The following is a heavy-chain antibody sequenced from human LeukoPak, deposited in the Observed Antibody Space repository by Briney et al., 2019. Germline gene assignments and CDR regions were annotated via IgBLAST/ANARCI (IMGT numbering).Heavy chain of an antibody. J-gene: IGHJ6*02. D-gene: IGHD2-21*01. CDR1: GFTFGDYA. Sequence: PGGSLRLSCTASGFTFGDYAMIWVRQAPGKGLEWVGFIRAKAHGGTAEYAASVKGRFTISRDDSKYIADLQMNSLKTEDKAVYYCTRDRFGVIDRPHRDVWGQGTTVTVSS. CDR3: TRDRFGVIDRPHRDV. V-gene: IGHV3-49*04. CDR2: IRAKAHGGTA.